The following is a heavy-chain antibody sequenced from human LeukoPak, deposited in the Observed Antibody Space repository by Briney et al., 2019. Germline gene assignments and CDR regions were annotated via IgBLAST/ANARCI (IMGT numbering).Heavy chain of an antibody. D-gene: IGHD3-3*01. Sequence: GSLRLSCAASGFTVSNYWMHWVRQAPGKGLVWVSRINSLGSSTNYADSVKGRFTISRDSARNTLYLQMNSLRAEDTAVYYCARDLGFWSGSAVLWGRGTLVTVPS. CDR1: GFTVSNYW. V-gene: IGHV3-74*01. CDR3: ARDLGFWSGSAVL. J-gene: IGHJ2*01. CDR2: INSLGSST.